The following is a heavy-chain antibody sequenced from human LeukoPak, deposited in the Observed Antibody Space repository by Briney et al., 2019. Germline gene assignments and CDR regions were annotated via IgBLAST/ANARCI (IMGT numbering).Heavy chain of an antibody. CDR1: GGSINGYY. V-gene: IGHV4-59*01. CDR2: ISYSGST. Sequence: SETLSLTCAVSGGSINGYYWSWIRQPPGKGLAWIGYISYSGSTNYNPSSKSRVTISVDTSKNEFSLKLRSVTAADTAVYYCARSRGSGSYFESWGQGTLVTVSS. D-gene: IGHD3-10*01. J-gene: IGHJ4*02. CDR3: ARSRGSGSYFES.